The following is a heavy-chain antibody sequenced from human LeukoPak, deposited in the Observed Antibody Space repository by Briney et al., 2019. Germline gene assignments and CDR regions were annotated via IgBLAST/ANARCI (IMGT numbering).Heavy chain of an antibody. CDR3: ARVSRGVQSPLGFFYYLDV. V-gene: IGHV3-48*03. Sequence: PGGSLRLSCEGSGFNLRDYVFHWVRQAPGKGLEWISYISNSGRNVNYADSVRGRFTISRDNAKNSLFLQMNSLRVEDTATYYCARVSRGVQSPLGFFYYLDVWGKGTPVTISS. CDR2: ISNSGRNV. D-gene: IGHD2/OR15-2a*01. J-gene: IGHJ6*04. CDR1: GFNLRDYV.